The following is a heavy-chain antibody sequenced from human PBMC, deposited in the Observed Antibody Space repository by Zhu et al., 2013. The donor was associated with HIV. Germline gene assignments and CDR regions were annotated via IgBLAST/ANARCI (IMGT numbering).Heavy chain of an antibody. D-gene: IGHD2-21*02. CDR2: IIPMFGIG. V-gene: IGHV1-69*12. CDR1: GGTFTDHA. CDR3: ARGDFYGGDSRGHDY. J-gene: IGHJ4*02. Sequence: HVQLVQSGAEVKKPGSSVRVSCRTSGGTFTDHAINWVRQAPGQGLEWMGWIIPMFGIGIYAQKFNGRVSITADESTNTVYMTLNSLRFEDTAVYYCARGDFYGGDSRGHDYWGQGTLVTVSS.